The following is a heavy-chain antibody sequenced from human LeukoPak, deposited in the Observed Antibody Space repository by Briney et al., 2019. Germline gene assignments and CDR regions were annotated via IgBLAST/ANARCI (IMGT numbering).Heavy chain of an antibody. V-gene: IGHV3-48*02. CDR2: ISTGSSTT. CDR1: GGSVSSRNYY. Sequence: PSETLSLTCTVSGGSVSSRNYYWGWIRQAPGKGLEWVSYISTGSSTTYYVDSVKGRFTISRDNVENSLYLQMNSLRDEGTAVYYCARVAAGYSVNYFDYWGQGTLVTVSS. CDR3: ARVAAGYSVNYFDY. J-gene: IGHJ4*02. D-gene: IGHD4-23*01.